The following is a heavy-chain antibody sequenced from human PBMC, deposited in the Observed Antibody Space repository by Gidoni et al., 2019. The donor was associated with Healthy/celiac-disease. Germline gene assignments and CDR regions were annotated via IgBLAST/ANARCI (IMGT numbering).Heavy chain of an antibody. J-gene: IGHJ4*02. D-gene: IGHD2-2*01. CDR3: ATLRYCSSTSCYSQGKYYFDY. CDR1: GFTFSSYT. V-gene: IGHV3-23*01. CDR2: ISGSGGST. Sequence: EVQLLESGGGLVQPGGSLRLSCAASGFTFSSYTMSWVRQAPGKGLEWVSAISGSGGSTYYAASVKGRFTISRDKSKNTLYLQMNSLRAEDTAVYYCATLRYCSSTSCYSQGKYYFDYWGQGTLVTVSS.